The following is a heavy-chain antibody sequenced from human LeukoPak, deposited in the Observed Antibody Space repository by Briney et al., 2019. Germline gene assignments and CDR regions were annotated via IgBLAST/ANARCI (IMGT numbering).Heavy chain of an antibody. V-gene: IGHV3-23*01. Sequence: GGSLRLSCVPSGFSFSNYAMSWVRQAPGKGLEWVSSISGSGGSTHYVDSVKGRFTISRDKTKNTLYLQMNSLRAEDTAVYYCAKGAFLEWLSSWGHWFDPWGQGTLVTVSS. D-gene: IGHD3-3*02. CDR2: ISGSGGST. J-gene: IGHJ5*02. CDR3: AKGAFLEWLSSWGHWFDP. CDR1: GFSFSNYA.